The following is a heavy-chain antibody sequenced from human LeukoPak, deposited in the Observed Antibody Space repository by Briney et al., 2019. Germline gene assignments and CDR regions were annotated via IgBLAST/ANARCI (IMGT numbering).Heavy chain of an antibody. CDR3: ARSAEWLRNAFDI. D-gene: IGHD5-12*01. J-gene: IGHJ3*02. V-gene: IGHV4-59*01. Sequence: SETLSLSCTVYGASTSHFYWNWIRQPPGKGLEWIGYMHNSGSSKHSPSLKSRVTISIDTSKNQFSLQLTSVTAADTAIYYCARSAEWLRNAFDIWGQGTMVSVSS. CDR1: GASTSHFY. CDR2: MHNSGSS.